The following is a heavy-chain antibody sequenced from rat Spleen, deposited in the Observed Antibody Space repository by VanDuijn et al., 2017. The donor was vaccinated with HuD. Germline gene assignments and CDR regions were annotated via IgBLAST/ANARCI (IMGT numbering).Heavy chain of an antibody. CDR1: GFSLNRYH. CDR2: MWTGGST. V-gene: IGHV2-43*01. D-gene: IGHD4-3*01. J-gene: IGHJ2*01. Sequence: QVQLKESGPGLVQPSQTLSLTCTVSGFSLNRYHVSWVRQPPGKGLEWMGVMWTGGSTAYNSLLKSRLSISRDISKSQVFLEMTSRQTEDTATYYCARDAGILRYWGQGVMVTVSS. CDR3: ARDAGILRY.